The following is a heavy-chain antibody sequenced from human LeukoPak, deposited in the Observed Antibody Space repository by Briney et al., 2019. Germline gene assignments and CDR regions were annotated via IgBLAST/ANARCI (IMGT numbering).Heavy chain of an antibody. CDR1: GGSFSGYY. CDR3: ARLVAAAGFLFYDYYYYMDV. V-gene: IGHV4-34*01. CDR2: INHSGST. J-gene: IGHJ6*03. Sequence: PSETLSLTCAVYGGSFSGYYWSWIRQPPGKGLEWIGEINHSGSTNYNPSLKSRVTISVDTSKNQFSLKLSSVTAADTAVYYCARLVAAAGFLFYDYYYYMDVWGKGTTVTVSS. D-gene: IGHD6-13*01.